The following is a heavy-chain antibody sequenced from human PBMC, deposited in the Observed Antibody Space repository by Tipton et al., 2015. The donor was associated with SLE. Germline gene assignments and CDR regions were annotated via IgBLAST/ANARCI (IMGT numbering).Heavy chain of an antibody. CDR3: ARMYNWNYNWFDP. V-gene: IGHV4-59*07. CDR2: IHYSGIT. D-gene: IGHD1-7*01. J-gene: IGHJ5*02. Sequence: TLSLTCTVSGGSISSYYWSWIRQPPGKGLEWIAYIHYSGITNYNPSLKSRVTISVDTSKNQFSLKLSPVTAADTAVYYCARMYNWNYNWFDPWGQGTLVTVSS. CDR1: GGSISSYY.